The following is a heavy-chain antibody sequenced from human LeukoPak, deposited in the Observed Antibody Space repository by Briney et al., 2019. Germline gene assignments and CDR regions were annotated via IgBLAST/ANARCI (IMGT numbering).Heavy chain of an antibody. V-gene: IGHV3-53*01. J-gene: IGHJ4*02. D-gene: IGHD3-3*01. Sequence: PGGSLRLSCAASGFSVNNNYVYWVRQAPGKGLEWVSIIYGGGDTSYADSVKGRFTTSRDNSKNMVYLQMNSLRVEDTAVYYCAKESGYYHYWGQGTQVTVSS. CDR1: GFSVNNNY. CDR2: IYGGGDT. CDR3: AKESGYYHY.